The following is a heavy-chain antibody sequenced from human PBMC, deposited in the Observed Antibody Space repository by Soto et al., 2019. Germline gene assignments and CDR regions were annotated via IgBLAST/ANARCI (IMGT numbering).Heavy chain of an antibody. CDR2: INPNSGGT. CDR3: ARDAGTGFLSYYYGMDV. CDR1: GYTLTGYS. D-gene: IGHD1-7*01. V-gene: IGHV1-2*04. Sequence: ASVEVSCKASGYTLTGYSLHWVRKDPGQGLEWMGWINPNSGGTNYAQKFQGWVTMTRDTSISTAYMELSRLRSDDTAVYYCARDAGTGFLSYYYGMDVWGQGTTVTVSS. J-gene: IGHJ6*02.